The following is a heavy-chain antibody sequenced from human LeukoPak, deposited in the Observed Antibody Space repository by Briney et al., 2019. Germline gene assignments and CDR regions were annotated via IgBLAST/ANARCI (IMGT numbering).Heavy chain of an antibody. CDR2: IYYSGST. CDR1: GGSISSSSYY. J-gene: IGHJ4*02. Sequence: SETLSLTCTVSGGSISSSSYYWGWIRQPPGKGPEWIGSIYYSGSTYYNPSLKSRVTISVDTSKNQFSLKLSSVTAADTAVYYCARDLGYSSSFDYWGQGTLVTVSS. CDR3: ARDLGYSSSFDY. V-gene: IGHV4-39*07. D-gene: IGHD6-13*01.